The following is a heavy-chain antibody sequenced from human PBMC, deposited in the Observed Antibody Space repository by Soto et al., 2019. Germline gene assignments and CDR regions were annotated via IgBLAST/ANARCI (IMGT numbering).Heavy chain of an antibody. CDR3: ARDRNPANNFDWLFDGFDI. V-gene: IGHV4-59*01. CDR1: GGSLSSYY. D-gene: IGHD3-9*01. Sequence: QVQLQESGPGLVKPSETLSLTCTVSGGSLSSYYWSWIRQPPGKGLEWIGHIYYSGSTNYNPSLKSRITITVNTSKSQFSLNLSSVTAADTAVYYCARDRNPANNFDWLFDGFDIWGQGTRVTVSS. CDR2: IYYSGST. J-gene: IGHJ3*02.